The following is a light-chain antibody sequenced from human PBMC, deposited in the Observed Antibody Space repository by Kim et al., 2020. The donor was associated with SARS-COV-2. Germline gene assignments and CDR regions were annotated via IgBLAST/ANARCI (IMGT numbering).Light chain of an antibody. Sequence: QSALTQPRSVSGSPGQSVTISCTGTSSDVGDYNYVSWYQQHPGKAPKLMIYDVTKRPSGVPDRFSGSKSGSSASLTISGLQAEDEADYYCCSYAGSYTWVFGGVTQLTVL. CDR2: DVT. CDR3: CSYAGSYTWV. CDR1: SSDVGDYNY. V-gene: IGLV2-11*01. J-gene: IGLJ3*02.